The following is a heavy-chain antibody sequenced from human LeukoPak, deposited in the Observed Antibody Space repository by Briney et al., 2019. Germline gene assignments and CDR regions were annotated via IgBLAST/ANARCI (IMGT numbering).Heavy chain of an antibody. V-gene: IGHV4-4*02. Sequence: SETLSLTCAVSGGSIRSSNWWSWVRQPPGKGLEWIGEIYHSGSTNYNPSLKSRVTISVDKSKNKFSLKLSSVTAADTAVYYCARVEGLGGRKIDYWGQGTLVTVSS. CDR3: ARVEGLGGRKIDY. CDR1: GGSIRSSNW. J-gene: IGHJ4*02. CDR2: IYHSGST. D-gene: IGHD1-14*01.